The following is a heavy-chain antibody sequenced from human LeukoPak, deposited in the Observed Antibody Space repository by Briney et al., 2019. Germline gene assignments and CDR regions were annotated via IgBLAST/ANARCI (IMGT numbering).Heavy chain of an antibody. CDR3: ARDCWGIKVMDGFDN. J-gene: IGHJ4*02. Sequence: GGSLRLSCAASGFTFSTYYMSWVRQAPGKGLEWVANIKQDGSEKKYVDSVKGRFTISRGNAKNSLYLQMNSLRVEDTALYYCARDCWGIKVMDGFDNWGQGTLVTVSS. V-gene: IGHV3-7*01. CDR2: IKQDGSEK. D-gene: IGHD2-8*01. CDR1: GFTFSTYY.